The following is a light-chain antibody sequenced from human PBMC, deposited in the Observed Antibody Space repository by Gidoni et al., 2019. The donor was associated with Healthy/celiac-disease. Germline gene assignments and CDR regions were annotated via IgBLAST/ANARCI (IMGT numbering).Light chain of an antibody. Sequence: DIQMTQSPSSLSASVGDRVTITCQASQDLSHYLNWYQQKPGKAPKLLIYDASNLETGVPSRFSGSGSGTDFTFTISSLQTEDIATYYCQQYDNRPIFTFGPGTKVDIK. V-gene: IGKV1-33*01. CDR3: QQYDNRPIFT. CDR2: DAS. CDR1: QDLSHY. J-gene: IGKJ3*01.